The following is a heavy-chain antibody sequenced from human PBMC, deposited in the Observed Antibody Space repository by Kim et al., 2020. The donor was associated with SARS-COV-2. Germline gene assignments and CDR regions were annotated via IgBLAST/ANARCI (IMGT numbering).Heavy chain of an antibody. D-gene: IGHD6-19*01. Sequence: YSPSFQGQVTISADKSISTAYLQGSSLKASDTAMYYCARPFNRQWVWFDPWGQGTLVTVSS. V-gene: IGHV5-51*01. CDR3: ARPFNRQWVWFDP. J-gene: IGHJ5*02.